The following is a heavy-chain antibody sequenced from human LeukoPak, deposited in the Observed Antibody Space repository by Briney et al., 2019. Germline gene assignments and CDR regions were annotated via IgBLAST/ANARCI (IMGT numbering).Heavy chain of an antibody. CDR1: GGSTRSYY. CDR2: IYYSGST. V-gene: IGHV4-59*08. J-gene: IGHJ6*03. Sequence: SETLSLTCTVSGGSTRSYYWSWIRQPPGKGLEWIGYIYYSGSTNYNPSLKSRVTISVDTSKNQFSLKLSSVTAADTAMYYCARSYYYDNSGYPYYYYMDVWGKGITVTVSS. D-gene: IGHD3-22*01. CDR3: ARSYYYDNSGYPYYYYMDV.